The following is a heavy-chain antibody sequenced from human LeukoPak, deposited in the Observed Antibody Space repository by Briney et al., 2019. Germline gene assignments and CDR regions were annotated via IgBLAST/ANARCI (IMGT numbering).Heavy chain of an antibody. V-gene: IGHV1-69*13. CDR3: ARDAGHSGYVHSVGDYYHYGMDV. D-gene: IGHD5-12*01. Sequence: VASVKVSCKAFGGAFSSYAISGVRQAPGQGREGMGGMIPVFVTANYAQTFQGRLTITADDSTSTAYMERSSLRYEDTAVYYCARDAGHSGYVHSVGDYYHYGMDVWGKGTTVTVSS. CDR2: MIPVFVTA. CDR1: GGAFSSYA. J-gene: IGHJ6*04.